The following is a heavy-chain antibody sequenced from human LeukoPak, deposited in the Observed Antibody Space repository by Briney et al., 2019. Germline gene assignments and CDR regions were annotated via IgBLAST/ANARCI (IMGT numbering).Heavy chain of an antibody. CDR1: GASISSYY. D-gene: IGHD5-24*01. V-gene: IGHV4-59*01. J-gene: IGHJ3*02. CDR2: IYYNGST. CDR3: ARGGSRESSYNSAFDI. Sequence: SETLSLTCTVSGASISSYYWSWIRQPPGKGLEWIGYIYYNGSTNYNRSLKSPLTISVCTSKNQFSLKLSSVNAADTAMYYIARGGSRESSYNSAFDIWGHGTMVSVSS.